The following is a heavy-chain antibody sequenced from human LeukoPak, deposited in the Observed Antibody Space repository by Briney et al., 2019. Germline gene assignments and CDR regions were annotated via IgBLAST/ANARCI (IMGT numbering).Heavy chain of an antibody. CDR3: ARGPPVATVGGDY. CDR1: GFTFSSYW. D-gene: IGHD5-12*01. CDR2: INSDGSST. V-gene: IGHV3-74*01. J-gene: IGHJ4*02. Sequence: GGSLRLSCAASGFTFSSYWMHWVRQAPGKGLVWVSRINSDGSSTRYADSVKGRFTISRDNAKNTLYLLMNSLRAEDTSVYYCARGPPVATVGGDYWGQGTLVTVSS.